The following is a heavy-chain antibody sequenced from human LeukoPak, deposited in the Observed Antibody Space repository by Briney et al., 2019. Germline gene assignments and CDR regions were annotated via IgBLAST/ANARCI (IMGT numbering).Heavy chain of an antibody. D-gene: IGHD3-22*01. V-gene: IGHV4-59*12. Sequence: SETLSLTCTVSGGSISSYYWSWIRQPPGRGLEWVGNIDYSGSTIYNPSLKSRVTMSVDTSKNQFSLKLSSVTAADTAVYYCARGGSYYDSSGYLLLPVRLPYYFDYWGQGTLVTVSS. J-gene: IGHJ4*02. CDR3: ARGGSYYDSSGYLLLPVRLPYYFDY. CDR2: IDYSGST. CDR1: GGSISSYY.